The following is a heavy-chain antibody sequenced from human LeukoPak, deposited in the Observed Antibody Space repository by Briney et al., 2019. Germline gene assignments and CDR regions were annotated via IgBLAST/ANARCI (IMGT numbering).Heavy chain of an antibody. Sequence: GASVKVSCKVSGYSLSELSTHWVRQAPGQGLEWMGGFDPGDDETIYAQKFQGRVTMTEDTSTDTAYLELSSLRSEDTAVYYCARVSVRGAYGMDVWGQGTTVTVSS. CDR3: ARVSVRGAYGMDV. J-gene: IGHJ6*02. CDR2: FDPGDDET. CDR1: GYSLSELS. D-gene: IGHD3-10*01. V-gene: IGHV1-24*01.